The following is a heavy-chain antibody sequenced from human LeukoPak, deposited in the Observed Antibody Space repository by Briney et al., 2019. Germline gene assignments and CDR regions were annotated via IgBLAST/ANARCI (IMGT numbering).Heavy chain of an antibody. J-gene: IGHJ4*02. Sequence: GGSLRLSCAASGLTFSSYAMNWVRQAPGMGLEWVSTISGSAYSTYYADSVRGRFTISRDNSDNTLYLQMNSLRAEDTAVYYCARGRGGDYVPSRFDYWGQGTLVTVSS. V-gene: IGHV3-23*01. CDR3: ARGRGGDYVPSRFDY. CDR1: GLTFSSYA. CDR2: ISGSAYST. D-gene: IGHD4-17*01.